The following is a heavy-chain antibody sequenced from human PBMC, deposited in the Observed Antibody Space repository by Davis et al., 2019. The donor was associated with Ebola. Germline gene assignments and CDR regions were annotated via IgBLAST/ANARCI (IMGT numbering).Heavy chain of an antibody. CDR3: ARDVGVVPAAMTLDV. Sequence: GESLKISCAASGFTFSSYAMSWVRQAPGKGLEWVSAISGSGGSTYYADSVKGRFTISRDNAKNSLYLQMNSLRAEDTGVYYCARDVGVVPAAMTLDVWGPGTTVTVSS. D-gene: IGHD2-2*01. CDR2: ISGSGGST. J-gene: IGHJ6*02. CDR1: GFTFSSYA. V-gene: IGHV3-23*01.